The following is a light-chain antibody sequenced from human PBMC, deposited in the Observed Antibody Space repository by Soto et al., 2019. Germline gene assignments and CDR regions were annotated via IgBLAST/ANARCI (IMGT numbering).Light chain of an antibody. J-gene: IGLJ1*01. Sequence: QSVLTQPASVSGSPGQSITISCTGASGDVGGCNYVSWYQQHPGKAPKLMIYEVSTRPSGVSNRFSGSKSGNTTSLTISGLQAEDEADYYCTSYTSSSTYVFGTGTKVTVL. CDR1: SGDVGGCNY. CDR3: TSYTSSSTYV. V-gene: IGLV2-14*01. CDR2: EVS.